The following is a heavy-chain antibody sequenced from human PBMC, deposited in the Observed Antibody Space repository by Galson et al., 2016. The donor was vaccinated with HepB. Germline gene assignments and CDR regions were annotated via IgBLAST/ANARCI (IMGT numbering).Heavy chain of an antibody. CDR3: AAALRQWLAVLDY. Sequence: SVKVSCKVSENSLSKLSMHWVRQAPGKGLEWMGGFDPEKGETIYAQKFQGRFTMTGDTSTDTAYMELTTLMSEDTATYYCAAALRQWLAVLDYWGQGTLVSVSS. V-gene: IGHV1-24*01. D-gene: IGHD6-19*01. CDR1: ENSLSKLS. CDR2: FDPEKGET. J-gene: IGHJ4*02.